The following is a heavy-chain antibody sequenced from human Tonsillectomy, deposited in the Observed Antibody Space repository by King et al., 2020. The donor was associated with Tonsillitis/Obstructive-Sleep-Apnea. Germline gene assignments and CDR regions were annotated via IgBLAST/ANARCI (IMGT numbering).Heavy chain of an antibody. Sequence: VQLVESGGGLVQPGGSLRLSCAASGFTFSSYAMSWVRQAPGKGLEWVSAISGSGGSTYYAASVKGRFTISRDNSKNTLYLQMNSLRAEDTAVYYCAKDRRSYDRSGYYSYYGMDVWGQGTTVTVSS. J-gene: IGHJ6*02. D-gene: IGHD3-22*01. CDR3: AKDRRSYDRSGYYSYYGMDV. CDR1: GFTFSSYA. CDR2: ISGSGGST. V-gene: IGHV3-23*04.